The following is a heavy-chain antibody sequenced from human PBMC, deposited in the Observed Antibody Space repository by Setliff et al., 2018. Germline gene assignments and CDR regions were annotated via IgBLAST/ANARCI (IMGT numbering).Heavy chain of an antibody. CDR1: GYSFTRNW. Sequence: GGSLKISCKGSGYSFTRNWISWVRQMPGKGLEWMGRIDPSDSYTNYSPSFQGHVTISADKSISTAYVQWSNLKASDTAMYYCARLRGATSYYYMDVWGKGTTVTVSS. CDR2: IDPSDSYT. V-gene: IGHV5-10-1*01. D-gene: IGHD1-26*01. J-gene: IGHJ6*03. CDR3: ARLRGATSYYYMDV.